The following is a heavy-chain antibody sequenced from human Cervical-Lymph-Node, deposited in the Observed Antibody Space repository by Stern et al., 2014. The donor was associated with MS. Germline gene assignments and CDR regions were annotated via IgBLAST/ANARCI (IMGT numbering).Heavy chain of an antibody. CDR3: ARGGHGDYVGHY. CDR1: GFPFTTYN. J-gene: IGHJ4*02. Sequence: EVQLVESGGGLVRPGGSLRLSCTAPGFPFTTYNMNLFRPAPGKGLAWVASIGSTSGYIFYADSVRVRFTISRDNAKNSLYLQMSSLRVEDTALYYCARGGHGDYVGHYWGQGTLVTVSS. V-gene: IGHV3-21*01. CDR2: IGSTSGYI. D-gene: IGHD4-17*01.